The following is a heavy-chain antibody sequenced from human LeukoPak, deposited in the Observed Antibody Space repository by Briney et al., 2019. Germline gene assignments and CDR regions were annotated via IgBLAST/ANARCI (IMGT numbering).Heavy chain of an antibody. V-gene: IGHV4-59*01. Sequence: SETLSLTCTVSGGSISNYYWIWLRQPPGKGLEWIGYISSTGSTDYNPSLKSRVTISVDTSKSQFSLKMSSVTAADTAVYYCARGYKRYLGWFDPWGQGTLVTVSS. CDR1: GGSISNYY. J-gene: IGHJ5*02. D-gene: IGHD2-2*02. CDR2: ISSTGST. CDR3: ARGYKRYLGWFDP.